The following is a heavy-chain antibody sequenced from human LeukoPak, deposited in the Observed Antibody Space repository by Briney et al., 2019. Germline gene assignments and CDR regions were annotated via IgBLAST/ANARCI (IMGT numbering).Heavy chain of an antibody. CDR2: ISAYNGNT. Sequence: ASVKVSCKASGYTFTSYGISWVRQAPGQGLEWMGWISAYNGNTNYAQKLQGRGTMTTDTSTSTAYMELRSLRSDDTAVYYCARADSSGWLYYFDYWGQGTLVAVSS. J-gene: IGHJ4*02. D-gene: IGHD6-19*01. CDR1: GYTFTSYG. V-gene: IGHV1-18*01. CDR3: ARADSSGWLYYFDY.